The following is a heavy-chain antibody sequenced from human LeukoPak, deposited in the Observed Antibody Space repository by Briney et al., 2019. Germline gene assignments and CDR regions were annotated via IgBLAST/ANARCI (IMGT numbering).Heavy chain of an antibody. J-gene: IGHJ6*02. CDR2: IYHSGST. CDR3: ARDSIYYYYGMDV. Sequence: SGTLSLTCAVSGGSISSSNWWSWVRQPPGKGLEWIGEIYHSGSTNYNPSLKSRVTISVDTSKNQFSLKLSSVTAADTAVYYCARDSIYYYYGMDVWGQGTTVTVSS. V-gene: IGHV4-4*02. CDR1: GGSISSSNW.